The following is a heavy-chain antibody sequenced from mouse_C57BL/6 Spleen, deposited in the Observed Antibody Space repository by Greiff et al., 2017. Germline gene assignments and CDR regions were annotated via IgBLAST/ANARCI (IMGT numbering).Heavy chain of an antibody. Sequence: VQLQQSGAELVRPGASVKLSCTASGFNIKDDYMHWVKQRPEQGLEWIGWIDPENGDTEYASKFQGKATITADTSSNTAYLQLSSLTSEDTAVYYCTTGSSYGGAMDYWGQGTSVTVSS. J-gene: IGHJ4*01. CDR3: TTGSSYGGAMDY. V-gene: IGHV14-4*01. CDR2: IDPENGDT. D-gene: IGHD1-1*01. CDR1: GFNIKDDY.